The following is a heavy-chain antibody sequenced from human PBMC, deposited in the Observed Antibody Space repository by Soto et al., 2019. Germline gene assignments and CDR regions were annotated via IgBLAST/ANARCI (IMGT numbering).Heavy chain of an antibody. Sequence: GGSLRLSCAAPGFTFDDYSMHWVRQAPGKGLEWVSLITWDGGNSYYADSLKGRFTISRDNSKNSLYLQMNSLRTEDTALYYRAKAKGSTIYWYFDLWGRGTLVTVSX. J-gene: IGHJ2*01. V-gene: IGHV3-43*01. CDR3: AKAKGSTIYWYFDL. CDR2: ITWDGGNS. D-gene: IGHD3-3*01. CDR1: GFTFDDYS.